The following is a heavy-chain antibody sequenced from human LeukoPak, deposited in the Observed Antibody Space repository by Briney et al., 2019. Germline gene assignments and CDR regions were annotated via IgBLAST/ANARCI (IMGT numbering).Heavy chain of an antibody. V-gene: IGHV3-21*01. CDR3: ARAFSGWAGQNCFDY. D-gene: IGHD6-19*01. Sequence: GGSLRLSCAASGFTFSSYSMNWVRQAPGKGLEWVSSISSSSSYIYYADSVKGRFTISRDNAKNSLYLQMNSLRAEDTAVYYCARAFSGWAGQNCFDYWGQGTLVTVSS. CDR2: ISSSSSYI. J-gene: IGHJ4*02. CDR1: GFTFSSYS.